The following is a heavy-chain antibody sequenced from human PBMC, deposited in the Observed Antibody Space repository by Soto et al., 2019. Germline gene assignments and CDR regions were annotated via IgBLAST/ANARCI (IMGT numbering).Heavy chain of an antibody. CDR3: ARAVAPTVGYYGMDV. V-gene: IGHV4-34*01. CDR2: INHSGST. Sequence: PSETLSLTCAVYGGSFSGYYWSWIRQPPGKGLEWIGEINHSGSTNYNPSLKSRVTISVDTSKNQFSLKLSSVTAADTAVYYCARAVAPTVGYYGMDVWGQGTTVTVSS. CDR1: GGSFSGYY. D-gene: IGHD6-19*01. J-gene: IGHJ6*02.